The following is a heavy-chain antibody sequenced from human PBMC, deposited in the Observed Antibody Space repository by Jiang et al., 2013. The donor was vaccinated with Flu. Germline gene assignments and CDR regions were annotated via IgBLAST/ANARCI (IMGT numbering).Heavy chain of an antibody. CDR2: MYSTGST. J-gene: IGHJ4*02. D-gene: IGHD2-2*01. CDR3: ARQTYHSFDY. CDR1: GGSMSSYY. V-gene: IGHV4-4*07. Sequence: GSGLVKPSETLSLTCSVSGGSMSSYYWSWIRQPAGKGLEWIGRMYSTGSTNYNPSLKSRVTMSVDTSKNHFSLKLSSVTAADAAMYYCARQTYHSFDYWGQGNPGHRLL.